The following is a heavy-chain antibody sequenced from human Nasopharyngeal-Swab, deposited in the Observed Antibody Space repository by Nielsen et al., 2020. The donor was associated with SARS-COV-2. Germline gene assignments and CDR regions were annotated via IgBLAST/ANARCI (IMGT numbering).Heavy chain of an antibody. V-gene: IGHV4-39*01. J-gene: IGHJ4*02. CDR2: ISYSGRT. CDR3: ATYSSGWYEGDFDY. CDR1: GGSISSNNYY. Sequence: SGTLSLTCTVSGGSISSNNYYWGWIRQPPGKGLEWIGNISYSGRTYYNPSLKSRVTISVDTSKNQFSLKLSSVTAADTAVYYCATYSSGWYEGDFDYWGQGTLVTVSS. D-gene: IGHD6-19*01.